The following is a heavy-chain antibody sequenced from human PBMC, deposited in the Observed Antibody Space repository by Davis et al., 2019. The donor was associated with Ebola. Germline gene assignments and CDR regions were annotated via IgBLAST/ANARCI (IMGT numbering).Heavy chain of an antibody. CDR3: ARDLVAVAGGDY. V-gene: IGHV1-18*04. CDR1: GYTFTSYG. Sequence: ASVKVSCKASGYTFTSYGISWVRQAPGQGLEWMGWINPHNGNTNYAQNVQGRVTMTTDTSTSTAYMELSSLRSEDTAVYYCARDLVAVAGGDYWGQGTLVTVSS. D-gene: IGHD6-19*01. CDR2: INPHNGNT. J-gene: IGHJ4*02.